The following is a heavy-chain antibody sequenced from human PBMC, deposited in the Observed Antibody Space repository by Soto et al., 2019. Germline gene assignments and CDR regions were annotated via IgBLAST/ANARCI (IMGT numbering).Heavy chain of an antibody. CDR2: IYWNDDK. J-gene: IGHJ5*02. CDR3: AHRQFLQGAAAAIPSFWFDP. CDR1: GFSLSTSGVG. Sequence: GSGPTLVNPTQTLTLTCTFSGFSLSTSGVGVGWIRQPPGKALEWLALIYWNDDKRYSPSLKSRLTITKDTSKNQVVLTMTNMDPVDTATYYCAHRQFLQGAAAAIPSFWFDPWGQGTLVTVSS. D-gene: IGHD6-13*01. V-gene: IGHV2-5*01.